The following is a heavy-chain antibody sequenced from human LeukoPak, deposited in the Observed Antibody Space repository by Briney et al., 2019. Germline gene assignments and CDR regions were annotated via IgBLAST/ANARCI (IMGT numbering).Heavy chain of an antibody. D-gene: IGHD6-19*01. CDR1: RFTFASHA. V-gene: IGHV3-23*01. CDR3: ARDGGGWTYFDF. J-gene: IGHJ4*02. Sequence: PGGSLRLSCAAYRFTFASHAMSWVRQAPGKGLEWVSAISAGGENTDYADSVKGRFTISRDNSKNTLYLQMTSLRAEDTAVYYCARDGGGWTYFDFWGQGALVTVSS. CDR2: ISAGGENT.